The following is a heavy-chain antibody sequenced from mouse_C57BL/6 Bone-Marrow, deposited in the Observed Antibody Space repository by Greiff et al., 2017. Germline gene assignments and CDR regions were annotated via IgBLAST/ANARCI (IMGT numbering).Heavy chain of an antibody. CDR1: GYTFTSYW. J-gene: IGHJ3*01. CDR2: IDPNSGGT. V-gene: IGHV1-72*01. CDR3: ARDYYGSSYEFAY. Sequence: QVHVKQSGAELVKPGASVKLSCKASGYTFTSYWMHWVKQRPGRGLEWIGRIDPNSGGTKYNEKFKSKATLTVYKPSSTAYMQLSSLTSEDSAVYYCARDYYGSSYEFAYWGQGTLVTVSA. D-gene: IGHD1-1*01.